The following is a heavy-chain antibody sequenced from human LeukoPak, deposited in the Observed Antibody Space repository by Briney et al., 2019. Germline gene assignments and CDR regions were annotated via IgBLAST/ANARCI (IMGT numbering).Heavy chain of an antibody. Sequence: GASVKVSCKASGYTFTSYGISWVRQAPGQGLEWMGWISAYNGNTNYAQKLQGRVTMTTDTSTSTAYMELRSLRSDDTDVYYCERAPLQLWLRSGTYYFDYWGQGTLVTVSS. CDR1: GYTFTSYG. J-gene: IGHJ4*02. CDR2: ISAYNGNT. V-gene: IGHV1-18*01. D-gene: IGHD5-18*01. CDR3: ERAPLQLWLRSGTYYFDY.